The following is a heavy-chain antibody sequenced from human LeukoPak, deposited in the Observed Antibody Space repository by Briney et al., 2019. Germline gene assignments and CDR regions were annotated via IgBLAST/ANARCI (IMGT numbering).Heavy chain of an antibody. Sequence: SETLSLTCAVSGYSISSGYYWGWIRPSPGRGLEWIGIISHSGTTYYNPSVKSRVTISIDTAKNQFSLRLSSVTAADTAVYYCARGTSTIVATFSFWGQGTLVTVSS. J-gene: IGHJ4*02. CDR1: GYSISSGYY. CDR2: ISHSGTT. V-gene: IGHV4-38-2*01. CDR3: ARGTSTIVATFSF. D-gene: IGHD5-12*01.